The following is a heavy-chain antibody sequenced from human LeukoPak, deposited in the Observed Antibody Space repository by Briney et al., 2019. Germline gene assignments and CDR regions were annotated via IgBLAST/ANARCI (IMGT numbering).Heavy chain of an antibody. J-gene: IGHJ1*01. V-gene: IGHV1-69*05. CDR1: GGTFSSYA. CDR3: ARGGDPIRLGYYDSSGYYYGYFQH. CDR2: IIPIFGTA. D-gene: IGHD3-22*01. Sequence: ASVKVSCKASGGTFSSYAISWVRQAPGQGLEWMGGIIPIFGTANYAQKFQGRVTITTDESTSTAYMELSSLRSEDTAVYYCARGGDPIRLGYYDSSGYYYGYFQHWGQGTLVTVSS.